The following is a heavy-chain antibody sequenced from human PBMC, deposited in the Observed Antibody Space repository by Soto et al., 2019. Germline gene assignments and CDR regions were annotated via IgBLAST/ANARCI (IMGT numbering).Heavy chain of an antibody. D-gene: IGHD2-2*01. CDR3: ARGGKAMPGYYYYGMDV. CDR2: IGTAGDT. V-gene: IGHV3-13*01. CDR1: GFTFSSYD. J-gene: IGHJ6*02. Sequence: GGSLRLSCAASGFTFSSYDMHWVRQATGKGLEWVSAIGTAGDTYYPGSVKGRFTISRENAKNSLYLQMNSLRAEDTAVYYCARGGKAMPGYYYYGMDVWGQGTKVTVSS.